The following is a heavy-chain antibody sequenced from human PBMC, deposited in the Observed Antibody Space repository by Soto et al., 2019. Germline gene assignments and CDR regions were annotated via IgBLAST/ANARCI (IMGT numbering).Heavy chain of an antibody. CDR1: GFTLSSYW. D-gene: IGHD3-10*01. CDR3: AREQYYGSGPNWFDP. V-gene: IGHV3-7*03. CDR2: IKQDGSEK. Sequence: PXVALRLSCAASGFTLSSYWMSWVRQAPGKGLEWVANIKQDGSEKYYVDSVKGRFTISRDNAKNSLYLQMNSLRAEDTAVYYCAREQYYGSGPNWFDPWGQGTLVTVSS. J-gene: IGHJ5*02.